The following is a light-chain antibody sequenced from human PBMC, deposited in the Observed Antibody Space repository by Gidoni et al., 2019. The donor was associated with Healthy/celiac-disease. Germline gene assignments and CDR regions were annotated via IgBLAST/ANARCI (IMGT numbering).Light chain of an antibody. V-gene: IGKV3-20*01. J-gene: IGKJ1*01. CDR2: GPS. CDR3: QQYSSLTWT. CDR1: QNLNSNS. Sequence: ESVLTQSPGTLSLSPGERATLSCRASQNLNSNSLAWYQHKPCQAPRLLIYGPSSRATGISDRFSGSGSGTDFTLTISRLEPGYSAVYYCQQYSSLTWTFGQRPKVEVK.